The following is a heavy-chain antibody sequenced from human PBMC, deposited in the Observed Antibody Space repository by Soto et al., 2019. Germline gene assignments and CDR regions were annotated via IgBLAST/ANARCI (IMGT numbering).Heavy chain of an antibody. Sequence: SLTCTVSGGSSSSSSYYWGWIRQPPGKGLEWIGSIYYSGSTYYNPSLKSRVTISVDTSKNQFSLKLSSVTAADTAVYYCARPSIAARGPFDYWGQGTLVTVSS. V-gene: IGHV4-39*01. CDR1: GGSSSSSSYY. D-gene: IGHD6-6*01. J-gene: IGHJ4*02. CDR3: ARPSIAARGPFDY. CDR2: IYYSGST.